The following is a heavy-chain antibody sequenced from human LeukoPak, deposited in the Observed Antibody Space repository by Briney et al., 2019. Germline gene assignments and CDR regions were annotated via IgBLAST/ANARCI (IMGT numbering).Heavy chain of an antibody. V-gene: IGHV4-4*09. J-gene: IGHJ4*02. CDR3: ARDTYGSDYFDY. D-gene: IGHD3-10*01. CDR2: IYATGST. Sequence: SETLSLTCTVSGGSISSYYWSWIRQPPGKGLEWIGYIYATGSTNYNPSLKSRVTISVDTSKNQFSLNLRSVTAADTAVYYCARDTYGSDYFDYWGQGTLVTVSS. CDR1: GGSISSYY.